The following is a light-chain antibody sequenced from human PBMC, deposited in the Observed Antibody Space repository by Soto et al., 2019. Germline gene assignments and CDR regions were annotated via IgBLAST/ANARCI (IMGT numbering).Light chain of an antibody. Sequence: VVTQPPSASGTPGQRVTISCSGSSSNIGSNYVYWYQQLPGTVPQLLIYRNSERPSGDPDRFSGSKSGTSASLAISGLRSEDEADYYCAAWDDSLSGVVFGGGTQLTVL. V-gene: IGLV1-47*01. J-gene: IGLJ2*01. CDR3: AAWDDSLSGVV. CDR2: RNS. CDR1: SSNIGSNY.